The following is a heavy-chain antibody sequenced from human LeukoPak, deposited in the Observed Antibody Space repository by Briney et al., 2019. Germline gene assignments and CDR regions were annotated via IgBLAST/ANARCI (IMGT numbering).Heavy chain of an antibody. CDR1: GYTFTSYY. V-gene: IGHV1-46*01. CDR3: ARDIDPHVNTAMVREDTDY. CDR2: INPSGGST. D-gene: IGHD5-18*01. Sequence: GASVKVSCKASGYTFTSYYMHWVRHAPGQGLEWMGIINPSGGSTSYAQKFQGRVTMTRDTSTSTVYMELSSLRSEDTAVYYCARDIDPHVNTAMVREDTDYWGQGTLATVSS. J-gene: IGHJ4*02.